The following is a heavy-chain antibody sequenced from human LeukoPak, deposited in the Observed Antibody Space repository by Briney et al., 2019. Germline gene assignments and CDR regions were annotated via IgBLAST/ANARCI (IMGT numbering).Heavy chain of an antibody. Sequence: GASVKVSCKASGYTFTSYAMHWVRQAPGQRLEWMGWINAGNGNTKYSQKFQGRVTITRDTSASTAYMELSSLRSEDTAVYYCARDREYGSGSYYIFDPWGQGTLVAASS. CDR3: ARDREYGSGSYYIFDP. CDR1: GYTFTSYA. CDR2: INAGNGNT. D-gene: IGHD3-10*01. J-gene: IGHJ5*02. V-gene: IGHV1-3*01.